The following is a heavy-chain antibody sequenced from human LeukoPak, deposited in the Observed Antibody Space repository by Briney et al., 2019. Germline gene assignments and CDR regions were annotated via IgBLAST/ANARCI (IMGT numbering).Heavy chain of an antibody. J-gene: IGHJ4*02. Sequence: GSLRLSCVASGFTVSSNYMSWVRQAPGKGLEWVSVIYSGGSTHYADSVKGRFTISRDNSKNTLYLQMNSLRAEDTAVYYCARTGMGYYDSSEYFDYWGQGTLVTVSS. D-gene: IGHD3-22*01. CDR1: GFTVSSNY. V-gene: IGHV3-53*01. CDR3: ARTGMGYYDSSEYFDY. CDR2: IYSGGST.